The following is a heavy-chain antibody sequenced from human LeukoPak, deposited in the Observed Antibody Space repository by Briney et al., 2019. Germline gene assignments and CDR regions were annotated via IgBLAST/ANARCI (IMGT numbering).Heavy chain of an antibody. CDR2: IKQDGSEK. CDR1: GFTFSSYW. CDR3: ARDGYYYDSSGYYGGSYFDY. J-gene: IGHJ4*02. D-gene: IGHD3-22*01. V-gene: IGHV3-7*03. Sequence: GGSLRLSCAASGFTFSSYWMSWVRQAPGKGLEWVANIKQDGSEKYYVDSVKGRFTISRDNAKNSLWLQTNSLRAEDTAVYYCARDGYYYDSSGYYGGSYFDYWGQGTLVTVSS.